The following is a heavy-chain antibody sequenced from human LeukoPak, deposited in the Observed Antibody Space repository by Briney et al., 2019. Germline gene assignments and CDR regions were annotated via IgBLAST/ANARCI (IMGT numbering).Heavy chain of an antibody. V-gene: IGHV4-34*01. CDR1: GGSFSDYY. CDR3: ARRPSSGSGSLYFDH. CDR2: INDSGST. J-gene: IGHJ4*02. D-gene: IGHD3-10*01. Sequence: PSETLSLTCAVYGGSFSDYYWGWIRQPPGKRLEWIGEINDSGSTNYNASLTSRVSMSVDTSKNQFSLKLTSVTAADTALYFCARRPSSGSGSLYFDHWGQTLLVTVSS.